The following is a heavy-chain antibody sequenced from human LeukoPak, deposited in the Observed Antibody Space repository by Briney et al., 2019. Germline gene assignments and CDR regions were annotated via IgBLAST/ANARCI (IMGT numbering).Heavy chain of an antibody. CDR2: IYYSGST. D-gene: IGHD6-19*01. J-gene: IGHJ2*01. CDR3: WRVMDGSGWY. V-gene: IGHV4-39*07. Sequence: SETLSLTCAVSGGSISSSSYYWDWIRQPPGKGLEWIASIYYSGSTYYNPSLKSRVTMSLDMSKKQFSLKLSYVTAADTAVYYCWRVMDGSGWY. CDR1: GGSISSSSYY.